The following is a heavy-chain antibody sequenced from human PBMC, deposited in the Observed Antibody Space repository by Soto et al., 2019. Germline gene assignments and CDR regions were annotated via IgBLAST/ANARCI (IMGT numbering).Heavy chain of an antibody. V-gene: IGHV1-3*01. CDR1: GYTFTSYA. J-gene: IGHJ3*02. CDR2: INAGNGNT. CDR3: ARDKGYGDYLDAFDI. Sequence: QVQLVQSGAEVKKPGASVKVSCKASGYTFTSYAMHWVRQAPGQRLEWMGWINAGNGNTKYSQKFQGRVTITRDTSASTAYMELSSLRSEDTAVYYCARDKGYGDYLDAFDIWGQGTMVTVSS. D-gene: IGHD4-17*01.